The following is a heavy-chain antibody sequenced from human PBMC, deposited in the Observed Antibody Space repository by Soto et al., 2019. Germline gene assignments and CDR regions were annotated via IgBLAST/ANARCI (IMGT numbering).Heavy chain of an antibody. D-gene: IGHD3-10*01. CDR2: IYYSGST. Sequence: PSETLSLTCTVSGGSISSGGYYWSWIRQHPGKGLEWIGYIYYSGSTYYNPSLKSRVTISVDTSKNQFSLKLSSVTAADTAVYYCARVKFITMVRGVITIFDYWGQGTLVTVSS. CDR3: ARVKFITMVRGVITIFDY. V-gene: IGHV4-31*03. CDR1: GGSISSGGYY. J-gene: IGHJ4*02.